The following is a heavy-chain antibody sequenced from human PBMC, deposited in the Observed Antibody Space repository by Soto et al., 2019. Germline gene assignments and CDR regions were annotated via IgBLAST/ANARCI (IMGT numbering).Heavy chain of an antibody. CDR1: GYIFNGYY. CDR3: VTVREVDSGYDFSLNC. V-gene: IGHV1-2*02. D-gene: IGHD5-12*01. CDR2: INPNSGGT. J-gene: IGHJ4*02. Sequence: ASVKVSCKASGYIFNGYYMHWVRQAPGQGLEWMGWINPNSGGTHYAQKFQVRVTMTRDTSISTAYLELSRLSSDDTAVYYCVTVREVDSGYDFSLNCWGQGNLVTFCS.